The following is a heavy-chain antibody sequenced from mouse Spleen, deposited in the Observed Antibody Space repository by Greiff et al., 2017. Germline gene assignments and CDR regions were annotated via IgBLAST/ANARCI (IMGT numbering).Heavy chain of an antibody. CDR3: ARQTGTGYAMDY. V-gene: IGHV5-15*01. CDR1: GFTFSDYG. Sequence: EVQRVESGGGLVKPGGSLKLSCAASGFTFSDYGMAWVRQAPGKGPEWVAFISNLAYSIYYADTVTGRFTISRENAKNTLYLEMSSLRSEDTAMYYCARQTGTGYAMDYWGQGTSVTVSS. J-gene: IGHJ4*01. D-gene: IGHD4-1*01. CDR2: ISNLAYSI.